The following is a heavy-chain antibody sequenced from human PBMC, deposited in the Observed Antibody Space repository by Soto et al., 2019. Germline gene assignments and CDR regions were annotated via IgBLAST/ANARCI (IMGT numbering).Heavy chain of an antibody. D-gene: IGHD3-9*01. Sequence: HPGGSLRLSCAASGFRFSGYTMNWVRQAQGKGLEWISGINGGGGTTYYADSVKGRFTISRDDSKNILYLQMNSPRAEDTAIYYCAKDRHPDGIWTFDYWGRGTLVTVSS. J-gene: IGHJ4*02. CDR1: GFRFSGYT. CDR3: AKDRHPDGIWTFDY. V-gene: IGHV3-23*01. CDR2: INGGGGTT.